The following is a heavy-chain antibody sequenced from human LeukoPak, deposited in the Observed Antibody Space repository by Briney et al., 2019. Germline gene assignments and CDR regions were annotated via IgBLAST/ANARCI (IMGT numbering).Heavy chain of an antibody. Sequence: SVKVSCKASGGTFSSYAVSWVRQAPGQGLEWMGGIIPIFGTANYAQKFQGRVTITADESTSTAYMELSSLRSEDTAVYYCARSWYYDSSGYYQNDYWGQGTLVTVSS. CDR3: ARSWYYDSSGYYQNDY. CDR2: IIPIFGTA. D-gene: IGHD3-22*01. J-gene: IGHJ4*02. V-gene: IGHV1-69*01. CDR1: GGTFSSYA.